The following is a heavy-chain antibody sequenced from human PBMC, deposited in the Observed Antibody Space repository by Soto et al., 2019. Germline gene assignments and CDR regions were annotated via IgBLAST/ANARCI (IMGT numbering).Heavy chain of an antibody. J-gene: IGHJ3*02. Sequence: GASVKVSCKASGGTFSSYTISWVRQAPRQGLEWMGRIIPILGIANYAQKFQGRVTITADKSTSTAYMELSSLRSEDTAVYYCARDLGKVGGLARGLRFSNDAFDIWGQGTMVTVSS. CDR1: GGTFSSYT. D-gene: IGHD5-12*01. V-gene: IGHV1-69*04. CDR3: ARDLGKVGGLARGLRFSNDAFDI. CDR2: IIPILGIA.